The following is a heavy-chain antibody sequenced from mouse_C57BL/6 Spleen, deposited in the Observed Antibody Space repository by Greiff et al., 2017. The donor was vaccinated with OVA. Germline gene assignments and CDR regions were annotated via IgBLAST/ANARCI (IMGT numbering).Heavy chain of an antibody. CDR2: IYPGDGDT. V-gene: IGHV1-82*01. CDR1: GYAFSSSW. D-gene: IGHD1-1*01. CDR3: ARGGRYGDYFDY. J-gene: IGHJ2*01. Sequence: VQLKESGPELVKPGASVKISCKASGYAFSSSWMNWVKQRPGKGLEWIGRIYPGDGDTNYNGKFKGKATLTADKSSSTAYMQLSSLTSEDSAVYFCARGGRYGDYFDYWGQGTTLTVSS.